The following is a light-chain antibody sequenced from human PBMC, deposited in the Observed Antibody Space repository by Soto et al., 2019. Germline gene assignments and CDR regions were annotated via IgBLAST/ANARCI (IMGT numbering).Light chain of an antibody. J-gene: IGKJ1*01. Sequence: EIVMTQSPSTLSLSPVERSTVSCRASQNVNNNYLVWYQQRPGQAPGLLIHGASSRAAGVPDRFTGSGSGTDFTLTINRLEPEDFAVYYCQQYGSSPWTFGQGTKVDIK. CDR2: GAS. CDR3: QQYGSSPWT. V-gene: IGKV3-20*01. CDR1: QNVNNNY.